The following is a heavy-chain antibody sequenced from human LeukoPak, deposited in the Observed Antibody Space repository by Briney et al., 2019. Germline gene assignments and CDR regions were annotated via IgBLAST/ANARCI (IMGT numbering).Heavy chain of an antibody. CDR3: ARLGTSEIVGATTDYFDY. Sequence: GESLKISCKGSGYSFTSYWIGWVRQMPGKGLEWMGIIYPGGSDTRYSPSFQGQVTISADKSISTAYLQWSSLKASDTAMYYCARLGTSEIVGATTDYFDYWGQGTLVTVSS. V-gene: IGHV5-51*01. D-gene: IGHD1-26*01. CDR2: IYPGGSDT. CDR1: GYSFTSYW. J-gene: IGHJ4*02.